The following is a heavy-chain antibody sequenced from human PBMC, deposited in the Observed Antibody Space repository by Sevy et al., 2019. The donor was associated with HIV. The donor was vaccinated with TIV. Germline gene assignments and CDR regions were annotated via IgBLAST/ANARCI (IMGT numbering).Heavy chain of an antibody. J-gene: IGHJ4*02. D-gene: IGHD3-10*01. CDR1: GFTFSTYA. CDR2: ISLSGGDT. Sequence: GVSLRLSCAASGFTFSTYAMTWVRQAPGKGLEWVSVISLSGGDTYYTDSVKGRFTISRDNSKNTLYLQMNSLRAEDTAVYYCAKDRVSGTYYTGDFDYWGQGTLVTVSS. CDR3: AKDRVSGTYYTGDFDY. V-gene: IGHV3-23*01.